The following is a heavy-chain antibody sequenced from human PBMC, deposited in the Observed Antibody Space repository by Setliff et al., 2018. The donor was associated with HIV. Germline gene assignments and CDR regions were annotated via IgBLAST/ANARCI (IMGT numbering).Heavy chain of an antibody. CDR1: GDSVSSNSAT. CDR3: ARGGRIAAAGGIFDY. D-gene: IGHD6-13*01. V-gene: IGHV6-1*01. J-gene: IGHJ4*02. Sequence: SQTLSLTCVISGDSVSSNSATWNWIRLSPSRGLEWLGRTYYRSKFYNDYAVSVKSRIIINPDTSKNQFSLQLNSVTPEDTAVYYCARGGRIAAAGGIFDYWGQGTLVTVSS. CDR2: TYYRSKFYN.